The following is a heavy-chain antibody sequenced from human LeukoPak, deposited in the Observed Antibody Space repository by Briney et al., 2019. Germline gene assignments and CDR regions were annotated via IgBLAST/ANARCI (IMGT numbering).Heavy chain of an antibody. CDR1: GFTFSNFA. Sequence: GGSLRLSCAASGFTFSNFAMSWVRQAPGKGLEWVSAISSTGGNTFYTDSVTGRFTISRDNSKNTLYVQMNSLRAEDTAVYYCAKTGGYYDTSDLYRPDVFDIWGQGTVVTVSS. CDR2: ISSTGGNT. V-gene: IGHV3-23*01. CDR3: AKTGGYYDTSDLYRPDVFDI. J-gene: IGHJ3*02. D-gene: IGHD3-22*01.